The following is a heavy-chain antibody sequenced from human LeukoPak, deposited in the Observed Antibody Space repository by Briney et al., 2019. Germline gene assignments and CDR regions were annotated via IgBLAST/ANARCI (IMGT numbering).Heavy chain of an antibody. J-gene: IGHJ3*01. CDR3: AQDWRSAVTNTPGF. V-gene: IGHV3-23*01. CDR2: ITPSGDRT. Sequence: PGGSLRLSCAASGFIFSNYVMSWVRQAPGKGLEWVSSITPSGDRTYYADSVKGRFTLSRDNSKNTVYFEMNSLGAEDTAMYYCAQDWRSAVTNTPGFWGQGTMVIVSS. D-gene: IGHD3-10*01. CDR1: GFIFSNYV.